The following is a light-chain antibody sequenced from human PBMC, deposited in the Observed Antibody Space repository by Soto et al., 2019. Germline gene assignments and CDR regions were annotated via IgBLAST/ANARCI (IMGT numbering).Light chain of an antibody. V-gene: IGKV1-5*03. CDR1: QYISPW. CDR2: KAS. CDR3: QHYNSGTF. J-gene: IGKJ2*01. Sequence: DIQMTQSPSTLSASVGDRVTITCRASQYISPWLAWYRQKPGQAPKLLIQKASNLESGVPSRFSGSGSGTEFTLTISSLQPDDFATYYCQHYNSGTFFGQGTKLEIK.